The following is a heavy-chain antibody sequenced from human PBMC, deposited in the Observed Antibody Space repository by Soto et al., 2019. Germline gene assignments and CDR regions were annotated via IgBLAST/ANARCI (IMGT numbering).Heavy chain of an antibody. Sequence: QVQLVQSGAEVKKPGASVKVSCKASGYTFTSYGISWVRQAPGXGLXXMGWISAYNGNTNYAQKLQGRVTMTTDTSXXXXXXXXXXXXXXXXXXXXXXXXXXXXXXXWYFDLWGRGTLVTVSS. J-gene: IGHJ2*01. CDR3: XXXXXXXXXXWYFDL. V-gene: IGHV1-18*01. CDR2: ISAYNGNT. CDR1: GYTFTSYG.